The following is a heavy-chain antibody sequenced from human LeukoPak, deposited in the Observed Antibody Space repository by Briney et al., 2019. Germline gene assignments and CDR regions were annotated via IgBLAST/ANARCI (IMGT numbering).Heavy chain of an antibody. Sequence: PGRSLRLSCAASGSTFSSYAMSWVRQAPGKGLEWVSGISGSGGSTYYADSVKGRFTISRDNSKNTMYLQMNSVRAEDTAAYYCAKESAYDILTGYSDYWGQGTLVTVSS. CDR2: ISGSGGST. CDR3: AKESAYDILTGYSDY. CDR1: GSTFSSYA. D-gene: IGHD3-9*01. J-gene: IGHJ4*02. V-gene: IGHV3-23*01.